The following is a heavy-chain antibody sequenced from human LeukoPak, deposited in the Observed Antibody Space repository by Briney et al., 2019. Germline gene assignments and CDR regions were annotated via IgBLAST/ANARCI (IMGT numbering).Heavy chain of an antibody. CDR1: GFSFRSYW. V-gene: IGHV3-7*01. D-gene: IGHD6-19*01. Sequence: HTGGSLRLSCAASGFSFRSYWMSWVRQAPGKGLEWVANIKQDGSEKYYVDSVKGRFTVSRDNAKNSLYLQMNSLRAEDTAVYYCARDSGEGSAWHTYPSDWGQGTLVTVSS. J-gene: IGHJ4*02. CDR2: IKQDGSEK. CDR3: ARDSGEGSAWHTYPSD.